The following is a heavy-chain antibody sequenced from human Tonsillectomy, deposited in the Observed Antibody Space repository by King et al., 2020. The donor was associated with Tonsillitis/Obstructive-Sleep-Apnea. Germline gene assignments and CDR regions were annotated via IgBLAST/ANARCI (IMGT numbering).Heavy chain of an antibody. CDR2: IYYSGST. V-gene: IGHV4-39*01. D-gene: IGHD6-6*01. CDR1: GGSISSSSYY. Sequence: QLQESGPGLVKPSETLSLTCTVSGGSISSSSYYWGWIRQPPGKGLEWIGSIYYSGSTYYNPSLKSRVTISVDTSKNQFSLKLRSGAAADTAVYYCARQGSSSSWYSFQHWGQGTLVTVSS. CDR3: ARQGSSSSWYSFQH. J-gene: IGHJ1*01.